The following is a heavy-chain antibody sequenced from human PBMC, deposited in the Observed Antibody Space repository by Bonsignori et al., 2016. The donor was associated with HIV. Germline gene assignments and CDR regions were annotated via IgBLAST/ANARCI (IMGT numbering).Heavy chain of an antibody. D-gene: IGHD6-19*01. Sequence: WVRQAPGQVFEWMGMINPSSETTSSAQRFQGRLTMTRDTSTSTVNMELTSLTSEDTAVYFCARSDPNYSSPWDYWGQGTRVTVSS. V-gene: IGHV1-46*01. CDR2: INPSSETT. CDR3: ARSDPNYSSPWDY. J-gene: IGHJ4*02.